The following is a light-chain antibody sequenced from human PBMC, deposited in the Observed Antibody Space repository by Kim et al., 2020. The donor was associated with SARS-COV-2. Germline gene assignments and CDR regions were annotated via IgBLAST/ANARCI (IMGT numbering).Light chain of an antibody. CDR1: SSDVGGNNL. CDR2: EVR. V-gene: IGLV2-23*02. CDR3: CSYAGSSTSVV. Sequence: QSITTACTRASSDVGGNNLVSWYQQHPGKAPKHMIYEVRKRPSGVSNRFSGSKSGNTASLTISGLQAEDEADYYCCSYAGSSTSVVFGGGTQLTVL. J-gene: IGLJ2*01.